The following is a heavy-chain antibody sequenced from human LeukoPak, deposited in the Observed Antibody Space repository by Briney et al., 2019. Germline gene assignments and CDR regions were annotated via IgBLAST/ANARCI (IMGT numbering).Heavy chain of an antibody. CDR1: GFTFSSYG. J-gene: IGHJ5*02. D-gene: IGHD3-10*01. CDR2: IRYDGSNK. Sequence: PGGSLRLSCGASGFTFSSYGMHWVRQAPGKGLEWVAFIRYDGSNKYYADSVKGRFTISRDNSKNTLYLQMNSLRAEDTAVYYCAKEGPGFGDLPASWGQGTLVTVSS. CDR3: AKEGPGFGDLPAS. V-gene: IGHV3-30*02.